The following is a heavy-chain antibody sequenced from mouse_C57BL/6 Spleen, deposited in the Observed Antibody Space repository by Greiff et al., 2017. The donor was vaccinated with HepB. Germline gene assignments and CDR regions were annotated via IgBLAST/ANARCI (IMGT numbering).Heavy chain of an antibody. CDR3: ARQGSTVVAMDD. J-gene: IGHJ4*01. Sequence: EVQGVESGGDLVKPGGSLKLSCAASGFTFSSYGMSWVRQTPDKRLEWVATISSGGSYTYYPDSVKGRFTISGDNAKNTLYLQMSSLKSEDTAMYYCARQGSTVVAMDDWGQGTSVTVSS. CDR2: ISSGGSYT. V-gene: IGHV5-6*01. CDR1: GFTFSSYG. D-gene: IGHD1-1*01.